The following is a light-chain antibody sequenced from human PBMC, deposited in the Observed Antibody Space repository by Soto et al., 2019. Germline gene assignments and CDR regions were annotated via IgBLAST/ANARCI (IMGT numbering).Light chain of an antibody. CDR3: CSYAGSSTFLYV. J-gene: IGLJ1*01. Sequence: QSVLTQPPSVSAAPGQKVTISCSGSSSNIGNNYVSWYQQLPGTAPKLLIYENNKRPSGIPDRFSGSKSGNTASLRISGLQAEDEADYYCCSYAGSSTFLYVFGTGTKVTVL. CDR2: ENN. CDR1: SSNIGNNY. V-gene: IGLV1-51*02.